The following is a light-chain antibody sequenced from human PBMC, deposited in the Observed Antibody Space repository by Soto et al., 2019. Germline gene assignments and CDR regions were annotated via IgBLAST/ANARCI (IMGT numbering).Light chain of an antibody. CDR1: SSDVGGYNY. Sequence: QSALTQPPSASGSPGQSVTISCTGTSSDVGGYNYVSWYQQHPGKAPKLMIYEVSKRPSGVPDRFSGSKSGNTASLTVSGLQAEDEADYYCSSYAGSNNFGVYVFGTGTKVPV. V-gene: IGLV2-8*01. J-gene: IGLJ1*01. CDR3: SSYAGSNNFGVYV. CDR2: EVS.